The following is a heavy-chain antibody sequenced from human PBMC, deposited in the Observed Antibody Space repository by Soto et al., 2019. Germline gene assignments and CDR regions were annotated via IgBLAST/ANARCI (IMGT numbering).Heavy chain of an antibody. J-gene: IGHJ4*02. CDR2: IHSGGST. D-gene: IGHD2-21*01. CDR3: ARHGGEGTFDY. V-gene: IGHV3-53*01. CDR1: GFTVSNNY. Sequence: EVQLVESGGGLIQPGGSLRLSCVVSGFTVSNNYMNWVRQAPGKGLEWVSVIHSGGSTYHADSVKGRFTISRDNAKNTVYVQMNRLRAEDTAVYYCARHGGEGTFDYWGQGTLVTVSS.